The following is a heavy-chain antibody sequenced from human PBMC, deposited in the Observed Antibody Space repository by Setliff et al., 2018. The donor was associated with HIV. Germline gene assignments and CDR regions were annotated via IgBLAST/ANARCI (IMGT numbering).Heavy chain of an antibody. Sequence: ASVKVSCKASGYTFSQYPIHWVRQAPGQRPEWMGWINTGNGNTKYSQKFQDRVTITRDTSADTVYMGLSSLRSEDTAVYYCARDRCDSVKCYLYNWFDPWGQGTLVTVSS. V-gene: IGHV1-3*04. CDR2: INTGNGNT. CDR1: GYTFSQYP. J-gene: IGHJ5*02. CDR3: ARDRCDSVKCYLYNWFDP. D-gene: IGHD3-22*01.